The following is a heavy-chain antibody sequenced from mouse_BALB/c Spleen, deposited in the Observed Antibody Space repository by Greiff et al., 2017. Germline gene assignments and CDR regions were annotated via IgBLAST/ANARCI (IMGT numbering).Heavy chain of an antibody. CDR1: GFTFSSYG. CDR2: ISSGGSYT. J-gene: IGHJ2*01. D-gene: IGHD2-14*01. Sequence: DVHLVESGGDLVKPGGSLKLSCAASGFTFSSYGMSWVRQTPDKRLEWVATISSGGSYTYYPDSVKGRFTISRDNAKNTLYLQMSSLKSEDTAMYYCARRDYRYDEGDFDYWGQGTTLTVSS. CDR3: ARRDYRYDEGDFDY. V-gene: IGHV5-6*01.